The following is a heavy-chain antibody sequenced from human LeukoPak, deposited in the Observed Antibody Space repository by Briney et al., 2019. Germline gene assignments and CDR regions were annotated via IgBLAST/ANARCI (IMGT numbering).Heavy chain of an antibody. V-gene: IGHV4-39*07. D-gene: IGHD6-13*01. Sequence: SETLSLTCTVSGGSISSSSYYWGWIRQPPGKGLEWIGSIYYSGSTYYNPSLKSRVTISVDTSVNQFSLKLSSVTAADTAVYYCASLRYSSSWSYYYYYMDVWGKGTTVTVSS. J-gene: IGHJ6*03. CDR2: IYYSGST. CDR3: ASLRYSSSWSYYYYYMDV. CDR1: GGSISSSSYY.